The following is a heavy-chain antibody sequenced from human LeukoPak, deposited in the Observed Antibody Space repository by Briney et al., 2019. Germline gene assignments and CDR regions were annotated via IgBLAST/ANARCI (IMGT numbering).Heavy chain of an antibody. CDR3: ARDLNDYYYDSSGYLSSAFDI. CDR2: INGNSGGT. Sequence: GASVTVSCKASGFTFTGHYMHWVRQAPGQGLEWMGWINGNSGGTNYAQRFQGRVTMTRDTSISTAYMELSRLRSDDTAVYYCARDLNDYYYDSSGYLSSAFDIWGQGTMVTVSS. CDR1: GFTFTGHY. J-gene: IGHJ3*02. D-gene: IGHD3-22*01. V-gene: IGHV1-2*02.